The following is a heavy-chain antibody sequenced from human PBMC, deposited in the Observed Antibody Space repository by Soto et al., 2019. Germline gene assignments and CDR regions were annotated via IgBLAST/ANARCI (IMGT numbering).Heavy chain of an antibody. Sequence: QLQLQESGPGLVKPSETLSLTCTVSGGSISSSRYYWGWIRQPPGKGLEGVGSIYYSGRTYYNPSLKKRVTLPVDTSTNHFSLKLSSVTAADTAVYYCARNGYSSGWSYRGGVTNWFDPWGQGTLVTVSS. V-gene: IGHV4-39*02. J-gene: IGHJ5*02. CDR1: GGSISSSRYY. CDR3: ARNGYSSGWSYRGGVTNWFDP. CDR2: IYYSGRT. D-gene: IGHD6-19*01.